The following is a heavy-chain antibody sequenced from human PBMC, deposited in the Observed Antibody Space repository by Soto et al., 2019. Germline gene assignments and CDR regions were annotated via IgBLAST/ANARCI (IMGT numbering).Heavy chain of an antibody. CDR1: GYTFTGHY. Sequence: ASVKVSCKASGYTFTGHYMDWVRQAPGQGLEWMGWIKPNSVGTNYAQKFQGRVTMTRDTSISTAYMELSRLRSDDTAVYYCAREPMVRAAHGFDIWGQGTMVTVSS. D-gene: IGHD3-10*01. CDR3: AREPMVRAAHGFDI. CDR2: IKPNSVGT. V-gene: IGHV1-2*02. J-gene: IGHJ3*02.